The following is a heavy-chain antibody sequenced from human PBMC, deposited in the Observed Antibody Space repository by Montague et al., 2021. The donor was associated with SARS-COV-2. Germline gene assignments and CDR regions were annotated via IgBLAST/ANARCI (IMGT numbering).Heavy chain of an antibody. J-gene: IGHJ4*02. CDR1: GFIFSSYG. CDR2: IWYDGSNE. D-gene: IGHD1-26*01. CDR3: ARGSVGGYYFDY. V-gene: IGHV3-33*01. Sequence: SLRLSCAASGFIFSSYGMHWVRQAPGKGLEWVAHIWYDGSNENYVDSVKGRFTISRDNFKNTLYLQMNSLRAEDTAIYYCARGSVGGYYFDYWGQGTLVTVPP.